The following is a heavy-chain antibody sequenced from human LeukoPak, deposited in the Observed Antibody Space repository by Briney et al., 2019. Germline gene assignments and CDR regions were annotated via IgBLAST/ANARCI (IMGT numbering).Heavy chain of an antibody. CDR2: ISSDSKYI. V-gene: IGHV3-21*01. Sequence: SGGSLRLSCAASGFTFSTYSMNWVRQAPGKGLEWVSAISSDSKYIYYPDSVRGRFTTSRDNAKNSLYLQMNSLRAEDTAVYYCSRDRYSSIWGQGTKVTVSS. J-gene: IGHJ3*01. CDR1: GFTFSTYS. D-gene: IGHD6-13*01. CDR3: SRDRYSSI.